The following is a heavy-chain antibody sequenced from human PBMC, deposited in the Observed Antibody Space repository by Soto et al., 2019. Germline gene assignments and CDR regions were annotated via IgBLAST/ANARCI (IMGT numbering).Heavy chain of an antibody. CDR2: ISYDGSNK. V-gene: IGHV3-30*18. J-gene: IGHJ4*02. Sequence: GGSLRLSCAASGFTFSSYGMHWVRQAPGKGLEWVAVISYDGSNKYYADSVKGRFTISRDNSENTLYLQMNSLRAEDTAVYYCAKPLKGNFDYWGQGTLVTVS. CDR1: GFTFSSYG. CDR3: AKPLKGNFDY.